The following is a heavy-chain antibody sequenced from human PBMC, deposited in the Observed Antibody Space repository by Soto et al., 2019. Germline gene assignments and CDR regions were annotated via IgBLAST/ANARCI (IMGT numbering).Heavy chain of an antibody. CDR2: IYHSGST. J-gene: IGHJ6*02. Sequence: SETLSLTCTVSGDSINNYYWSRIRQPPGKGLEWIGYIYHSGSTDYNPSLKSRVTISVAPSKTQFPLRVSSVTAADPAVYDCARDVNGYGTSRHYYGIDVWGRGTAVTVSS. D-gene: IGHD5-18*01. CDR3: ARDVNGYGTSRHYYGIDV. V-gene: IGHV4-59*01. CDR1: GDSINNYY.